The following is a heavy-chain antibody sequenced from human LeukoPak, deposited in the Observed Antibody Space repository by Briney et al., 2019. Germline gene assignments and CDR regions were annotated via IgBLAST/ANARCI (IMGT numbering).Heavy chain of an antibody. D-gene: IGHD6-6*01. Sequence: GGSLRLSCAASGFTFSSYGMHWVRQAPGKGLEWVAVISYDGSNKYYADSVKGRFTISRDNSKNTLYLQMNSLRAEDTAVYYCAKDRVIYSSSPYNWFDPWGQGTLVTVSS. V-gene: IGHV3-30*18. J-gene: IGHJ5*02. CDR3: AKDRVIYSSSPYNWFDP. CDR1: GFTFSSYG. CDR2: ISYDGSNK.